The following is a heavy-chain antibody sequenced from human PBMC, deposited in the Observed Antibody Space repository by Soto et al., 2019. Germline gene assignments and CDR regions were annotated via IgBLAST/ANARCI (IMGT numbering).Heavy chain of an antibody. D-gene: IGHD3-10*01. CDR1: GDSVSSNSAA. CDR2: TYYRSKWYN. J-gene: IGHJ4*02. CDR3: AREFVVTKYYYGSGTGNYFDY. V-gene: IGHV6-1*01. Sequence: PSQTLSLTCVIAGDSVSSNSAAWNWIRQSPSRGLEWLGRTYYRSKWYNDYAVSVKSRITINPDTSKNQFSLQLNSVTPEDTAVYYCAREFVVTKYYYGSGTGNYFDYWGQGTLVTVSS.